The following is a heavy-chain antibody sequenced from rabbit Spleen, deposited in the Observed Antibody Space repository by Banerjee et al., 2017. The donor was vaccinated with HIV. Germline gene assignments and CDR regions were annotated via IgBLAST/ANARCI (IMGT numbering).Heavy chain of an antibody. V-gene: IGHV1S45*01. D-gene: IGHD1-1*01. Sequence: QEQLEESGGGLVKPEGSLTLTCTASGFSFSDRDVMCWVRQAPGKGLEWIACINASTGKPVYATWAKGRFTISRTSSTTVTLRMTSLTAADRATYFCARDLVGVIGWNFYLWGPGTLVTVS. J-gene: IGHJ4*01. CDR3: ARDLVGVIGWNFYL. CDR1: GFSFSDRDV. CDR2: INASTGKP.